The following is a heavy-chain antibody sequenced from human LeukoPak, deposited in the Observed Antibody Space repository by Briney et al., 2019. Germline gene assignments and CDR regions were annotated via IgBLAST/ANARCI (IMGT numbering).Heavy chain of an antibody. CDR3: ARDFGGQLDAFDI. D-gene: IGHD5-18*01. CDR1: GFTVSSNY. J-gene: IGHJ3*02. Sequence: GGSLRLSCAASGFTVSSNYMSWVRQAPGKGLEWVSVIYSGGSTYYADSVKGRFTISRDNSKKTLYLQMNSLRAEDTAVYYCARDFGGQLDAFDIWGQGTMVTVSS. CDR2: IYSGGST. V-gene: IGHV3-53*01.